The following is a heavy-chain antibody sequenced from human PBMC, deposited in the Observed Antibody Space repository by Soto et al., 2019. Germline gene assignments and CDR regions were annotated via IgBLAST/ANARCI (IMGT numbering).Heavy chain of an antibody. V-gene: IGHV3-7*01. J-gene: IGHJ4*02. CDR1: GLSFSAYW. D-gene: IGHD3-16*01. CDR3: ATGGGTY. CDR2: MKQDGSEE. Sequence: EVQLVESGGGLVQPGGSLRLSCAAFGLSFSAYWVDWVRQAPGKGLEWVANMKQDGSEEYYVDSVKGRFTISRGNAKNSLELKMQSLRTDDTAVYNCATGGGTYWGQGPLVAVSS.